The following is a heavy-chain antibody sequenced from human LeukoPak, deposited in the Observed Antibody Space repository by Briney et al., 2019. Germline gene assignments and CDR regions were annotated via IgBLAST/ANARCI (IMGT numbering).Heavy chain of an antibody. CDR2: IKQDGSEK. J-gene: IGHJ4*02. V-gene: IGHV3-7*01. CDR3: ARDIVATIGCFDY. Sequence: AGGSLRLSCAASGFTFSSYWMSWVRQAPGRGLEWVANIKQDGSEKYYVDSVKGRFTISRDNAKNSLYLQMNSLRAEDTAVYYCARDIVATIGCFDYWGQGTLVTVSS. CDR1: GFTFSSYW. D-gene: IGHD5-12*01.